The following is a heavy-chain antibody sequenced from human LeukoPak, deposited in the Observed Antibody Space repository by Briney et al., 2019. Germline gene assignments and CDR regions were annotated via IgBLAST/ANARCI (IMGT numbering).Heavy chain of an antibody. Sequence: GGSLRLSCAASGXTFSSYGVIWVRQAPGKGLEWVSTITNSGDSTYYTDSVKGRFTISRDDSRNTLYLQMNSLRAEDTAVYYCAKDRGYYDTSGYLIWGQGTLVTVSS. CDR2: ITNSGDST. CDR3: AKDRGYYDTSGYLI. D-gene: IGHD3-22*01. CDR1: GXTFSSYG. V-gene: IGHV3-23*01. J-gene: IGHJ4*02.